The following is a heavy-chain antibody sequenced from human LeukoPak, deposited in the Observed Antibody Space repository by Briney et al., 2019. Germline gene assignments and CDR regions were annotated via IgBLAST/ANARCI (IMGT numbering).Heavy chain of an antibody. CDR1: GFTFSSYS. J-gene: IGHJ4*02. CDR3: ATGYSSVLSSDDY. CDR2: ISSSSSYI. D-gene: IGHD6-19*01. Sequence: GGSLRLSCAASGFTFSSYSMNWVRQAPGKGLEWVSSISSSSSYIYYADSVKGRFTISRDNAKNSPYLQMDSLRAEDTAVYYCATGYSSVLSSDDYWGQGTLVTVSS. V-gene: IGHV3-21*01.